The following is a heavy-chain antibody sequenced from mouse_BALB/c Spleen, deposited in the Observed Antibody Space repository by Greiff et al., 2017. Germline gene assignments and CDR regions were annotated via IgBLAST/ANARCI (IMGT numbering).Heavy chain of an antibody. D-gene: IGHD2-4*01. J-gene: IGHJ2*01. Sequence: DVHLVESGGGLVKPGGSLKLSCAASGFTFSSYAMSWVRQTPEKRLEWVASISSGGSTYYPDSVKGRFTISRDNARNILYLQMSSLRSEDTAMYYCARVSTMITSFDYWGQGTTLTVSS. CDR1: GFTFSSYA. V-gene: IGHV5-6-5*01. CDR3: ARVSTMITSFDY. CDR2: ISSGGST.